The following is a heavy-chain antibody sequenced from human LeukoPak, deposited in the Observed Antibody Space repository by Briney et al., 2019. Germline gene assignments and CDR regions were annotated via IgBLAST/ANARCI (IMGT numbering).Heavy chain of an antibody. CDR2: ISYDGRNE. CDR1: GFIFGSYG. J-gene: IGHJ4*02. V-gene: IGHV3-30*03. CDR3: AREVRGLSTFEY. Sequence: GRSLRLSCAASGFIFGSYGMHWVRQAPGKGLEWVAVISYDGRNEFYGDSVKGRFTISRDNSKNTLHLQMNSLRVEDTAVYYCAREVRGLSTFEYRGQGTLVTVSS.